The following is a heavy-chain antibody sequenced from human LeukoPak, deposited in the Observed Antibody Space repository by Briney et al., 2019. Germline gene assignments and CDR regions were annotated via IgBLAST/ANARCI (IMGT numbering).Heavy chain of an antibody. V-gene: IGHV3-21*01. J-gene: IGHJ4*02. D-gene: IGHD6-19*01. CDR1: GFTFSSYS. CDR2: ISSSSSYI. CDR3: ARDMADSSGWYPRPDY. Sequence: TGGSLRLSCAASGFTFSSYSMNWVRQAPGKGLEWVSPISSSSSYIYYADSVKGRFTISRDNAKNSLYLQMNSLRAEDTAVYYCARDMADSSGWYPRPDYWGQGTLVTVSS.